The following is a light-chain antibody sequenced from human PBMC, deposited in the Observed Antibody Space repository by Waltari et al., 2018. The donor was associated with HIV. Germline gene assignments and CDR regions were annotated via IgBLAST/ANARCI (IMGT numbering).Light chain of an antibody. CDR1: EDTNKW. V-gene: IGKV1-5*03. Sequence: IQMPLSPSPVSASIGERVSIPCRASEDTNKWLAWYQQKPGKAPNLLIYKATILETGVPSRFSGSVSGADFTLTITNLQSDDFATYYCQQYETDSRSFGQGTKV. J-gene: IGKJ1*01. CDR3: QQYETDSRS. CDR2: KAT.